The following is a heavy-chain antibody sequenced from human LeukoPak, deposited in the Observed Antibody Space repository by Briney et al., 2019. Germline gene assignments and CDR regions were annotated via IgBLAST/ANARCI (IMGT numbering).Heavy chain of an antibody. D-gene: IGHD2-21*02. CDR2: MNPNSGNT. CDR3: ARGIPAVVVTATDWFDP. CDR1: GYTFTSYD. J-gene: IGHJ5*02. V-gene: IGHV1-8*03. Sequence: GASVKVSCKASGYTFTSYDINWVRQATGQGLEWMGWMNPNSGNTGYAQKFQGRVTITRNTSISTAYMELSSLRSEDTAVYYCARGIPAVVVTATDWFDPWGQGTLVTVSS.